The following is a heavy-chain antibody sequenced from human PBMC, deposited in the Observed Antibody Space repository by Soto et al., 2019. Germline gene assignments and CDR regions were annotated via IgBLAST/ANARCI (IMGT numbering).Heavy chain of an antibody. CDR3: ARELYGDYFDY. CDR2: IYYSGST. J-gene: IGHJ4*02. CDR1: GGSISSYY. D-gene: IGHD4-17*01. Sequence: QVQLQESGPGLVKPSETLSLTCTVSGGSISSYYWSWIRQPPGKGLEWIGYIYYSGSTNYNPSLKSRVTISVDTSKNQFSLKLSSVTAADTAVYYCARELYGDYFDYWGQGTLVTVSS. V-gene: IGHV4-59*01.